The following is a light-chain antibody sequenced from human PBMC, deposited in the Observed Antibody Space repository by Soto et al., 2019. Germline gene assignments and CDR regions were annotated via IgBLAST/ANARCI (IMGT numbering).Light chain of an antibody. Sequence: DIHLTQSPSFLSASVGDRVTITCRPSQAVPNNMAWYQQKPGKPPKLLIYEESTLHSGVPSRFSGRKSGTQFTLTIYSLQPEDFATYYCQQVKTYPRTVGGGTKVEIK. V-gene: IGKV1-9*01. CDR3: QQVKTYPRT. J-gene: IGKJ4*01. CDR2: EES. CDR1: QAVPNN.